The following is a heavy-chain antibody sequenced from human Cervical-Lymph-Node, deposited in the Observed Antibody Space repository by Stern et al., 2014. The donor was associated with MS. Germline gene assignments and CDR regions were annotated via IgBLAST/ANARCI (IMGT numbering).Heavy chain of an antibody. CDR3: ASAYRAS. CDR2: INGDGTVS. J-gene: IGHJ4*02. D-gene: IGHD1-1*01. CDR1: GFNFRTYW. V-gene: IGHV3-74*02. Sequence: EVQLVESGGGIVQPGGSLMISWVASGFNFRTYWMHWVRQGPGKGLEWVSRINGDGTVSTYADSVRGRFTISRNNANNTMSLQLNNLRVEDTAIYYCASAYRASWGQGTLVTVST.